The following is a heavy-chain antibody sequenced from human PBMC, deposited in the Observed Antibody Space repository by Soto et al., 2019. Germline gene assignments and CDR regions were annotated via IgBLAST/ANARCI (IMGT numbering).Heavy chain of an antibody. CDR2: ISAYNGNT. D-gene: IGHD3-10*01. Sequence: QIQLVQSGAEVKQPGASVKVSCKASGYIFSSYGVSWARQAPGQGLEWMAWISAYNGNTNYVEKLQGRITMTTDTSTRTAYMELRSLRSDDTAVYYCARDGSPYGSGSYYDDYWGQGSLLTVSS. CDR1: GYIFSSYG. V-gene: IGHV1-18*01. CDR3: ARDGSPYGSGSYYDDY. J-gene: IGHJ4*02.